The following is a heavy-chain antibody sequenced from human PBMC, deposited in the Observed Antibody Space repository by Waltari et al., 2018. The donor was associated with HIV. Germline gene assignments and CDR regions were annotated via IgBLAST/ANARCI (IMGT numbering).Heavy chain of an antibody. D-gene: IGHD3-10*01. CDR3: ARGGASGGFDL. CDR1: GYSFTSHA. J-gene: IGHJ4*02. CDR2: SDPGSGTA. V-gene: IGHV1-3*02. Sequence: QVQLVQSGTELKRPGDSVKISCRASGYSFTSHAIHWIRQAPGQGLPYVGWSDPGSGTAKFSKSFQTKVSFSRDTSATTAFMEMRNLKYEDVALFYCARGGASGGFDLWGQGTLVIVSS.